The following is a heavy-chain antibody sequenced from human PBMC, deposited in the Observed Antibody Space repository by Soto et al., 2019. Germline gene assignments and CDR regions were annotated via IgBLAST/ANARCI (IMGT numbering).Heavy chain of an antibody. CDR1: GGSISSYY. D-gene: IGHD2-15*01. CDR2: IYYSGST. J-gene: IGHJ4*02. CDR3: ARASWSVVVVAASAYYFDY. Sequence: SETLSLTFTVSGGSISSYYWSWIRQPPGKGLEWIGYIYYSGSTNYNPSLKSRVTISVDTSKNQFSLKLSSVTAADTAVYYCARASWSVVVVAASAYYFDYWGQGTLVTVSS. V-gene: IGHV4-59*01.